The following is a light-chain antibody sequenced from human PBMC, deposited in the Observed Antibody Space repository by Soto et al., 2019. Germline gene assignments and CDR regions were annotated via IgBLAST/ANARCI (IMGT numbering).Light chain of an antibody. CDR3: QQRYTWPLS. CDR1: QGIFSH. CDR2: ATS. J-gene: IGKJ4*01. V-gene: IGKV3-11*01. Sequence: IVLTQSPATPSLSPGERATLSCRASQGIFSHLDWFQQKPGQAPRLLIYATSNRASGVPARFSGSGSGKDFTLTISGLEPEDFAVYYCQQRYTWPLSFGGGTKVDIK.